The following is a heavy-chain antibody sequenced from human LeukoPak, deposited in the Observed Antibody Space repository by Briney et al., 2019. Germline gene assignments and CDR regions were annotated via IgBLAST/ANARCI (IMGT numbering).Heavy chain of an antibody. D-gene: IGHD3-10*01. J-gene: IGHJ4*02. CDR2: IYHSGST. Sequence: SQTLSLTCTVSGGSISSGGYYWGWIRQPPGKGLEWIGYIYHSGSTYYNPSLKSRVTISVDRSKNQFSLKLSSVTAADTAVYYCARFGDCFDYWGQGTLVTVSS. CDR1: GGSISSGGYY. V-gene: IGHV4-30-2*01. CDR3: ARFGDCFDY.